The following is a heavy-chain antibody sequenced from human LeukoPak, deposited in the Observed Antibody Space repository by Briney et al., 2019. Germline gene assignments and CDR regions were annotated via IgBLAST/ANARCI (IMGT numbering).Heavy chain of an antibody. D-gene: IGHD4-17*01. J-gene: IGHJ4*02. CDR1: GFTFSRYA. CDR3: AKGVSGDYAFDY. V-gene: IGHV3-23*01. Sequence: PGGSLRLSCAASGFTFSRYAMSWVRQAPGKGLEWVSAVIASGAATYYADSVKGRFTISRDNSKKTMSLQMNSLRAEDTAVYYCAKGVSGDYAFDYWGRGILVTVSS. CDR2: VIASGAAT.